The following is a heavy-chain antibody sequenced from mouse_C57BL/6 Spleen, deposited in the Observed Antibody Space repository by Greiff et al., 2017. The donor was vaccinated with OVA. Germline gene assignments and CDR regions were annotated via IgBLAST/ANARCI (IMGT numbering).Heavy chain of an antibody. J-gene: IGHJ2*01. CDR3: ASSGYDSYPY. V-gene: IGHV1-26*01. CDR1: GYTFTDYY. D-gene: IGHD2-4*01. Sequence: EVQLQQSGPELVKPGASVQISCKASGYTFTDYYMNWVKQSHGKSLEWIGDINPNNGGTSYNQKFKGKATLTVDKSSSTAYMELRSLTSEDSAVYYCASSGYDSYPYWGQGTPLTVSS. CDR2: INPNNGGT.